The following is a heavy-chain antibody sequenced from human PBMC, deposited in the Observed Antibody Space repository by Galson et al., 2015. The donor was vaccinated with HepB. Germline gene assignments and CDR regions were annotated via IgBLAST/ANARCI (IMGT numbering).Heavy chain of an antibody. CDR3: AGHKVVTDTPHYRYFDL. J-gene: IGHJ2*01. CDR1: GDTFSMYT. CDR2: IVPFFSIG. V-gene: IGHV1-69*13. Sequence: SVKVSCKASGDTFSMYTISWVRQAPGQGLEWVGGIVPFFSIGNSAQRFQGRVTLTADESTSTAHLELGSLRSEDTAVYYCAGHKVVTDTPHYRYFDLWGRGTPVTVSS. D-gene: IGHD2-21*02.